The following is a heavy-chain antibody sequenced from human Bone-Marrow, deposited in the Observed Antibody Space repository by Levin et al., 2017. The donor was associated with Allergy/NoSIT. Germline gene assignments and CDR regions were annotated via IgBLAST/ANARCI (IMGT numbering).Heavy chain of an antibody. CDR3: AKYCSGGSCHLPLNDFDD. D-gene: IGHD2-15*01. Sequence: ASVKVSCKASGYTFTHYGVTWVRQAPGQGLEWMGWISAYNGDISYAQKFQDRVTMTTDTSTSTAYMELRSLTSDDTAVYFCAKYCSGGSCHLPLNDFDDWGQGTLVTVSS. CDR2: ISAYNGDI. J-gene: IGHJ4*02. V-gene: IGHV1-18*01. CDR1: GYTFTHYG.